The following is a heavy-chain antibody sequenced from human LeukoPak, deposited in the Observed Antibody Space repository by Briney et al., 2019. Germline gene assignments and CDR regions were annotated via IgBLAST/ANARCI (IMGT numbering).Heavy chain of an antibody. CDR2: ISYDGSNK. V-gene: IGHV3-30*18. J-gene: IGHJ4*02. CDR3: AKDMAGKGLRYFDWFRYILDY. CDR1: GFTFSSYG. D-gene: IGHD3-9*01. Sequence: GGSLRLSCAASGFTFSSYGMHWVRQAPGKGLEWVAVISYDGSNKYYADSVKGRFTISRDNSKNTLYLQMNSLRAEDTAVYYCAKDMAGKGLRYFDWFRYILDYWGQGTLVTVSS.